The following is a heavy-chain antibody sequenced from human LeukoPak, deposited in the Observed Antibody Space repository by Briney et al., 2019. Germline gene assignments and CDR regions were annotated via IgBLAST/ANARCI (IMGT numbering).Heavy chain of an antibody. CDR2: ISPDNGDT. CDR1: GGTFSSYA. CDR3: ARLRGRIYSSRDAFDI. V-gene: IGHV1-18*01. J-gene: IGHJ3*02. Sequence: ASVKVSCKASGGTFSSYAISWVRQAPGQGLEWMAWISPDNGDTKYAQEFQGRLTVTTDTSTSTAYMELRSLRSDDTAVYYCARLRGRIYSSRDAFDIWGQGTMVTVSS. D-gene: IGHD6-19*01.